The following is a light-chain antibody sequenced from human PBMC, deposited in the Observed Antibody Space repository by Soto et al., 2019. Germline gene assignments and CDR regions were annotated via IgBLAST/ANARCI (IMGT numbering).Light chain of an antibody. J-gene: IGKJ1*01. CDR3: QQYNNWPRT. CDR2: GAS. V-gene: IGKV3-15*01. Sequence: EIVMTQSPDTLSVSPGERATLSCRASQSVSSNLAWYQQKPGQAPRLLIYGASTRATGIPARFSGSGSGTEFTLSISSLQSEDIAVYYCQQYNNWPRTFGQGTKV. CDR1: QSVSSN.